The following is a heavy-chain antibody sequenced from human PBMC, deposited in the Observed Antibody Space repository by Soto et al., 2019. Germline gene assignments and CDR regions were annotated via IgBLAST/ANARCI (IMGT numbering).Heavy chain of an antibody. Sequence: QVQLQQWGAGLLKPSETLSLTCAVYGGSFSGYYWSWIRQPPGKGLEWIGEINHSGSTNYNPSLKSRVTISVDTSKNQFSLKLSSVTAADTAVYYCARASFKPTLHGMDVWGQGTTVTVSS. CDR2: INHSGST. CDR1: GGSFSGYY. J-gene: IGHJ6*02. V-gene: IGHV4-34*01. CDR3: ARASFKPTLHGMDV.